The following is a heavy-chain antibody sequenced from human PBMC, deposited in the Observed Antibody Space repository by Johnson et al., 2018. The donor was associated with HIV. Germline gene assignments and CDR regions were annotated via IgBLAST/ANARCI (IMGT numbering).Heavy chain of an antibody. CDR1: EFPFSSYA. CDR3: AREYYYDSSGTPVFDI. D-gene: IGHD3-22*01. V-gene: IGHV3-30*04. J-gene: IGHJ3*02. CDR2: ISYHGSNK. Sequence: VQLVESRGGVVQPGRSLRLSCAASEFPFSSYAMHWVRQAPGKGLEWVAVISYHGSNKYYADSVKGRFSISRDNSKNTLYLQMNSLRVEDTAVYYCAREYYYDSSGTPVFDIWGQGTMVTVSS.